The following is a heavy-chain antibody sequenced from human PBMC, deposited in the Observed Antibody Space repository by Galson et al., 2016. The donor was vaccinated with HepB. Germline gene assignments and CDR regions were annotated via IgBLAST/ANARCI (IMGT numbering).Heavy chain of an antibody. CDR3: VKRGPRIGFHYHYAMDV. J-gene: IGHJ6*02. Sequence: SLRLSCAASGFPFSQYGLFWVRQSPGAGLEYVSGVASSGPRTYYSRSVKGRCTISRDNSQNMLYLQMTDLRGEDSGIYYCVKRGPRIGFHYHYAMDVWGQGTTVIVSS. D-gene: IGHD2/OR15-2a*01. V-gene: IGHV3-64D*06. CDR1: GFPFSQYG. CDR2: VASSGPRT.